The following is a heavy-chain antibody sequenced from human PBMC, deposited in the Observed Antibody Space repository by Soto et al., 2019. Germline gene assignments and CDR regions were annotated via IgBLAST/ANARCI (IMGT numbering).Heavy chain of an antibody. CDR2: MYYSGAT. CDR3: ARHAAYDSVWGKSDGSDY. Sequence: QLQLQESGPGLVKPSETLSLACTVSGGSISSNSYYCDWIRQPPGKGLEWIGSMYYSGATYHNPSLQSRVTISVDTSKKQFSLHLSSVTAADTAVYYCARHAAYDSVWGKSDGSDYWGQGTLVTVSS. D-gene: IGHD3-16*01. J-gene: IGHJ4*02. V-gene: IGHV4-39*01. CDR1: GGSISSNSYY.